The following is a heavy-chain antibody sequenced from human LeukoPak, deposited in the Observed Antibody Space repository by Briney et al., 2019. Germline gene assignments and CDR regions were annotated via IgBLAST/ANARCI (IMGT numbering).Heavy chain of an antibody. CDR3: ASLYDFWSGSLYADYYGMDV. Sequence: PGGSLRLSCAASGFTFSSYAMSWVRQAPGKGLEWVSAISGSGGSTYYADSVKGRFTISRDNSKNTLYLQMNSLRAEDTAVYYCASLYDFWSGSLYADYYGMDVWGQGTTVTVSS. D-gene: IGHD3-3*01. J-gene: IGHJ6*02. CDR1: GFTFSSYA. CDR2: ISGSGGST. V-gene: IGHV3-23*01.